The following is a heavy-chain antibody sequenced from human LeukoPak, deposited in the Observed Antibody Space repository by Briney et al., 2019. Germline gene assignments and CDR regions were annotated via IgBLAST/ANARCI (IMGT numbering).Heavy chain of an antibody. V-gene: IGHV5-51*01. Sequence: RGESLKISCKGSGYSFTRYWIGWVRQMPGKGLEWMGIIYPGDSHTRYSPSFQGQVTISADKSISTAYLQWRSLKASDSAMYYCARQSGWTLAEYFQHWGQGTLVTVSS. D-gene: IGHD6-19*01. CDR3: ARQSGWTLAEYFQH. CDR2: IYPGDSHT. J-gene: IGHJ1*01. CDR1: GYSFTRYW.